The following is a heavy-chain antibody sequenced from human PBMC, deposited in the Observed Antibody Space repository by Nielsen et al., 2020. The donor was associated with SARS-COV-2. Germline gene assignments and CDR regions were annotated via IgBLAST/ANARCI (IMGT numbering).Heavy chain of an antibody. V-gene: IGHV4-30-4*01. D-gene: IGHD3-10*01. CDR1: GASVSRGGYY. CDR2: IYYSGST. Sequence: SETLSLTCTVSGASVSRGGYYWNWVRQPPGKGLEWIGFIYYSGSTKYNPSLKSRLTISLDTSRNQCSLRLNSVTAADTAMYYCAARLYYGSGRALGYWGQGTLVTVSS. CDR3: AARLYYGSGRALGY. J-gene: IGHJ4*02.